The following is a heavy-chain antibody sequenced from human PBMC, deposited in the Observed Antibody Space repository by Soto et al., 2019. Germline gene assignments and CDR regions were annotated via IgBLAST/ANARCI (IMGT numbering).Heavy chain of an antibody. V-gene: IGHV4-4*02. Sequence: SETLSLTCAVSGDSITNSNWWSWVRQAPGKGLEWIGEIYHSGATTYNPSLKSRATISVDPSNNHFSLELTSVTAADTGVYFCARDLGTGTDYWGQGTLVTVSS. CDR1: GDSITNSNW. CDR3: ARDLGTGTDY. D-gene: IGHD1-1*01. J-gene: IGHJ4*02. CDR2: IYHSGAT.